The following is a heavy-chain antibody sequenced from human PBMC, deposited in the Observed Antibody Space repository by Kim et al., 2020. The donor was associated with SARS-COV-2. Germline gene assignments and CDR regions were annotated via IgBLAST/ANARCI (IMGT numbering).Heavy chain of an antibody. J-gene: IGHJ5*02. Sequence: AQKFQGRGTITADKSTSTAYRELSSLRSEDTAVYYCARDWIQLWTNWFDPWGQGTLVTVSS. V-gene: IGHV1-69*04. CDR3: ARDWIQLWTNWFDP. D-gene: IGHD5-18*01.